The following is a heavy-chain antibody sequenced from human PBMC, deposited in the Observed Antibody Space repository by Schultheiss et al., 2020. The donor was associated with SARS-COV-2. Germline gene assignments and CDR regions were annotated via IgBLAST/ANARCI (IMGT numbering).Heavy chain of an antibody. CDR1: GFSLSTSGVG. CDR2: IYWNDDK. J-gene: IGHJ4*02. D-gene: IGHD3-3*01. CDR3: AHRQKLRFLEWLLFDY. V-gene: IGHV2-5*01. Sequence: SGPTLVKPTQTLTLTCTFSGFSLSTSGVGVGWIRQPPGKALEWLALIYWNDDKRYSPSLKSRLTITKDTSKNQVVLTMTNMDPVDTATYYCAHRQKLRFLEWLLFDYWGQGTLVTVSS.